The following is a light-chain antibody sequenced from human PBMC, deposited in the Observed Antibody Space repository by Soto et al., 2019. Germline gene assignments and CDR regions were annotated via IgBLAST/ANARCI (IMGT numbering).Light chain of an antibody. Sequence: QPVLSQPPPATGTPGQTHIIPSSTRRSDIGSNIVNWYKHVPGTALKLLIYNTNQRPSGVSDRFSGSTPGTLASLAISGLQSEYEADYYCAALDDGLAGPVFGTGAKVT. J-gene: IGLJ1*01. V-gene: IGLV1-44*01. CDR3: AALDDGLAGPV. CDR1: RSDIGSNI. CDR2: NTN.